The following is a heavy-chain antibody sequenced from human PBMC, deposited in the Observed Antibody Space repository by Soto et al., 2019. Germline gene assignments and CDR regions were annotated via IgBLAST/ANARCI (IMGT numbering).Heavy chain of an antibody. CDR1: GGSFSGYY. V-gene: IGHV4-34*01. Sequence: QVQLQQWGAGLLKPSETLSLTCAVYGGSFSGYYWTWIRQPPGKGLEWIGQINHGGSTIYNPSLKSRVTMSIDTSKNQFSLRLTSVTAAETGVYYCARARGRSSGWGAYYYYSLDVWGQGTTVTVSS. J-gene: IGHJ6*02. CDR2: INHGGST. CDR3: ARARGRSSGWGAYYYYSLDV. D-gene: IGHD6-19*01.